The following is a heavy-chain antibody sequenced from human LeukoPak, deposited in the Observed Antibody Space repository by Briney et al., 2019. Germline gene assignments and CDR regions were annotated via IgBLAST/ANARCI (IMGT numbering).Heavy chain of an antibody. J-gene: IGHJ4*02. CDR1: GYTFTIYY. Sequence: ASVKVSCMASGYTFTIYYMRWVRPAPGQGLEWMGIINPSGGSTSYAQKFQGRVTRTRDTSTSTVYMELSSLRSEDTAVYYCARAGDCSSTSCEGAIDYWGQGTLVTVSS. V-gene: IGHV1-46*01. CDR2: INPSGGST. CDR3: ARAGDCSSTSCEGAIDY. D-gene: IGHD2-2*01.